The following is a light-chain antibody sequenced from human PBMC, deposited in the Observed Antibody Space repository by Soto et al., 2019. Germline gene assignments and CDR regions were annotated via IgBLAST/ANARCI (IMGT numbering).Light chain of an antibody. CDR2: ENN. CDR1: SSNIGSDF. CDR3: AAWDTSLSGGV. Sequence: QSVLTQPPSVSAAPGQKVTISCSGSSSNIGSDFVSWYQQLPGTAPQILIYENNKRPSGIPDRFSGSKSATSATLGITGLQTGDEADYYCAAWDTSLSGGVFGGGTKLTVL. V-gene: IGLV1-51*02. J-gene: IGLJ3*02.